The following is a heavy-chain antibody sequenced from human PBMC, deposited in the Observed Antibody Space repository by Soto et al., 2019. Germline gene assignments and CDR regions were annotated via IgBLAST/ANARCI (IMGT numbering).Heavy chain of an antibody. CDR3: TTLNRAPEMGYYYYGMDV. V-gene: IGHV3-15*01. Sequence: SGGSLRLSCAASGFTFSNAWMSWVRQAPGKGLEWVGRIKSKTDGGTTDYAAPVKGRFTISRDDSKNTLYLQMNSLKTEDTAVYYCTTLNRAPEMGYYYYGMDVWGQGTTVTVSS. CDR1: GFTFSNAW. CDR2: IKSKTDGGTT. J-gene: IGHJ6*02.